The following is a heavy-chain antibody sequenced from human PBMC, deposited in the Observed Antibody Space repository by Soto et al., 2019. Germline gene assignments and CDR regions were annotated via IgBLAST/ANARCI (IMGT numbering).Heavy chain of an antibody. CDR3: ARVTTRDDWFDP. CDR1: GGSISSYY. V-gene: IGHV4-59*06. Sequence: SETLSLTCTVSGGSISSYYWSWIRQHPGKGLEWIGYIYYSGSTYYNPSLKSRVTISVDTSKNQFSLKLSSVTAADTAVYYCARVTTRDDWFDPWGQGTLVTVSS. D-gene: IGHD4-4*01. J-gene: IGHJ5*02. CDR2: IYYSGST.